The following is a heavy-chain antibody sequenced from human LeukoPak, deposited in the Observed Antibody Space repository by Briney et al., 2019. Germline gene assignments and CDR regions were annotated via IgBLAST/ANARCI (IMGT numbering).Heavy chain of an antibody. CDR2: ILYTGRT. Sequence: PSETLSLTCTVSGDSISSSRFFWAWIRQPPGKGLEWIGSILYTGRTFYNPSLKSRVTISVDTSKNQFSLRLGSVTASDTAVYYCARRDVGATVDYWGQGTLVTVSS. CDR1: GDSISSSRFF. J-gene: IGHJ4*02. D-gene: IGHD1-26*01. V-gene: IGHV4-39*01. CDR3: ARRDVGATVDY.